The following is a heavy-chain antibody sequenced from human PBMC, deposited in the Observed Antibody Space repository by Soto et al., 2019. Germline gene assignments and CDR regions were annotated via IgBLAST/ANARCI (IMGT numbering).Heavy chain of an antibody. Sequence: SETLSLTCAVYGGSFSGYYWSWIRQPPGKGLEWIGEINHSGSTNYNPSLKSRVTISVDTSKNQFSLKLSSVTAADTAVYYCARGRIYDYIWGSPIIPYFDYWGQGTLVTVSS. CDR1: GGSFSGYY. J-gene: IGHJ4*02. CDR3: ARGRIYDYIWGSPIIPYFDY. D-gene: IGHD3-16*01. CDR2: INHSGST. V-gene: IGHV4-34*01.